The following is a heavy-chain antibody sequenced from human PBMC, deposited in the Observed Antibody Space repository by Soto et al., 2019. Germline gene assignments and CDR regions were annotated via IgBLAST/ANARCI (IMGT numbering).Heavy chain of an antibody. V-gene: IGHV3-23*01. J-gene: IGHJ1*01. CDR1: GFTFTSYA. CDR3: VKDSWGINDWYGYFQY. Sequence: PGGSLRLSCAASGFTFTSYAMNWVRQAPGKGLEWVSSLSASGGSTYYLGSVKGRFRISRDNSKNTLYLQMNSLRAEDTAIYYCVKDSWGINDWYGYFQYWGQGTLVTVSS. D-gene: IGHD3-9*01. CDR2: LSASGGST.